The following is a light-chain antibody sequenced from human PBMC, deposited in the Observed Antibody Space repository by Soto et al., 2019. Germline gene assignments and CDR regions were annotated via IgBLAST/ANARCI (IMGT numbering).Light chain of an antibody. CDR3: AAWDATLDGYV. CDR1: SSNLGDNT. CDR2: SYD. V-gene: IGLV1-44*01. Sequence: QSVLTQPPSASGTPGQRVTISCSTSSSNLGDNTVNWYQHVLGTAPKLLIYSYDQRPSGVPDRFSGSRSGTSASLAISGLQSEDEADYYCAAWDATLDGYVFGTGTKVTVL. J-gene: IGLJ1*01.